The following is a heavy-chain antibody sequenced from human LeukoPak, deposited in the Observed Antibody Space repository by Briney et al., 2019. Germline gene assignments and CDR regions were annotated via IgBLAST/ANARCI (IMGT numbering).Heavy chain of an antibody. CDR2: ISYDGSNK. J-gene: IGHJ4*02. CDR1: GFTFSSYG. CDR3: AKLHYGSGSSPTDY. D-gene: IGHD3-10*01. Sequence: GGSLRLSCAASGFTFSSYGMHWVRQAPGKGLEWVAVISYDGSNKYYADSVKGRFTISRDNSKNTLYLQMNSLRAEDTAVYYCAKLHYGSGSSPTDYWGQGTLVTVSS. V-gene: IGHV3-30*18.